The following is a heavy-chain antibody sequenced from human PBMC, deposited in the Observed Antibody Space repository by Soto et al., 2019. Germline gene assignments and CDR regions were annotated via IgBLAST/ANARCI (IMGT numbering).Heavy chain of an antibody. CDR2: INVSGDRR. J-gene: IGHJ5*01. Sequence: GGSLRLSCAASGFSFNNYGMSWVRQAPGKGLEWVSFINVSGDRRYYADSVKGRFTISRDNSKNTLYLQVNGLRAEDTAVYYCAKSAVLPSAPGWFDSWGQGTLVTVSS. D-gene: IGHD2-8*01. CDR1: GFSFNNYG. CDR3: AKSAVLPSAPGWFDS. V-gene: IGHV3-23*01.